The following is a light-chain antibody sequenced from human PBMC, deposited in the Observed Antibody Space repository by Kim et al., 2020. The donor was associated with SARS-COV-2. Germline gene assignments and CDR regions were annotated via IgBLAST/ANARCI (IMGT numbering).Light chain of an antibody. CDR2: NGY. Sequence: PGERATLSCRGSQSVSSNYLAWYQQKLGQAPRLLIYNGYSRATGIPDRFSGSGSGTDFTLTISRLEPEDCAVYYCQHYGTSPPLYTFGPGTKLEI. CDR1: QSVSSNY. CDR3: QHYGTSPPLYT. J-gene: IGKJ2*01. V-gene: IGKV3-20*01.